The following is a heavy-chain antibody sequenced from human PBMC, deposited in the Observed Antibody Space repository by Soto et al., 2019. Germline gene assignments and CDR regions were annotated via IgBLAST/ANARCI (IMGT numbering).Heavy chain of an antibody. CDR3: ARARANWGLYGMDV. V-gene: IGHV4-30-2*01. J-gene: IGHJ6*02. CDR2: IYHSGST. D-gene: IGHD7-27*01. CDR1: GGSISSGGYS. Sequence: PSETLSLTCAVSGGSISSGGYSWSWIRQPPGKGLEWIGYIYHSGSTYYNQSLKNRENISVARSKNQFSLKLSSVIAAVTAAYYCARARANWGLYGMDVWGQGTTVT.